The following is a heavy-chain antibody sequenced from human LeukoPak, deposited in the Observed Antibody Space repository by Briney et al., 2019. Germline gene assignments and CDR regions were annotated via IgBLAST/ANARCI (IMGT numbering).Heavy chain of an antibody. D-gene: IGHD3-10*01. CDR3: ARGPRFGELLWHWFDP. CDR1: GYSISSDYF. CDR2: MYHSGST. Sequence: PSETLSLTCTVSGYSISSDYFWGWIRQPPGKGLEWIASMYHSGSTYYNPPLKSRVTISEDTSKNQFSLKLRSVTAADTAVYYCARGPRFGELLWHWFDPWGQGTLVTVSS. V-gene: IGHV4-38-2*02. J-gene: IGHJ5*02.